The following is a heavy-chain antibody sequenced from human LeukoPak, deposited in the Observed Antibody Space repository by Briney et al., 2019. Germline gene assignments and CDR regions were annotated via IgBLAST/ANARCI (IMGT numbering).Heavy chain of an antibody. CDR2: ISAYNGNT. CDR3: ARDGRPSHYYYYGMDV. CDR1: GYTFTSYG. J-gene: IGHJ6*02. V-gene: IGHV1-18*01. Sequence: ASVKVSCKASGYTFTSYGISWVRQAPGQGLEWMGWISAYNGNTNYAQKLQGRVTMTTDTSTSTAYMELRSLRSDDTAVYYCARDGRPSHYYYYGMDVWGQGTTVTVSS.